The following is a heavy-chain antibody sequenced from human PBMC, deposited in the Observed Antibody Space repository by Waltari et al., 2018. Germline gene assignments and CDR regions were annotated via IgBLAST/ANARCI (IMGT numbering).Heavy chain of an antibody. J-gene: IGHJ6*02. Sequence: EVQVLESGGDLVQPGGSLRLSCAASGFSFSTYGMSWVRQGPGKGLGWVSGIHNDGSRTYYVDSVKGRFTISRDNSKNTMSLQMNSLRAEDTGIYYCVKGIWTSAASYYAGLDVWGQGTTVTVSS. CDR3: VKGIWTSAASYYAGLDV. CDR1: GFSFSTYG. D-gene: IGHD3-22*01. V-gene: IGHV3-23*03. CDR2: IHNDGSRT.